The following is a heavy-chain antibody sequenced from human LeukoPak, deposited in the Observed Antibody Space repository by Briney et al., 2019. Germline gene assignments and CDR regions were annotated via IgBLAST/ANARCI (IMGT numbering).Heavy chain of an antibody. V-gene: IGHV3-23*01. CDR2: ISDTGRRT. CDR1: GFTFSYYA. J-gene: IGHJ4*02. CDR3: GRHDSFIPF. D-gene: IGHD3-16*02. Sequence: PGGSLRLSCAASGFTFSYYAMTWVRQAAGKGLEWVSSISDTGRRTYYTDSVKGRFTISRDDSKKEVYLEMSTLRVEDTAIYFCGRHDSFIPFWGQGTLVTVSS.